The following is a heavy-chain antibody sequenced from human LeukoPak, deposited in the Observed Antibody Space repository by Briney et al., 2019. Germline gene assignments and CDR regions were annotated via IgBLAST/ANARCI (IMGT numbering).Heavy chain of an antibody. CDR2: INPSGGST. Sequence: GASVKVSCKASGYTFTGYYMHWVRQAPGQGLEWMGIINPSGGSTSYAQKFQGRVTMTRDTSTSTVYMELSSLRSEDTAVYYCARVVDYYDSSGYYYFDYWGQGTLVTVSS. J-gene: IGHJ4*02. CDR3: ARVVDYYDSSGYYYFDY. V-gene: IGHV1-46*01. CDR1: GYTFTGYY. D-gene: IGHD3-22*01.